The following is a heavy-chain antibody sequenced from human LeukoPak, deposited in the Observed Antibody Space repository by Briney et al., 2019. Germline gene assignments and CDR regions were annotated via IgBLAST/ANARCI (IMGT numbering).Heavy chain of an antibody. CDR2: IYHSGST. CDR3: ARDGVRGYFSSSSCSPLDY. J-gene: IGHJ4*02. D-gene: IGHD2-2*01. CDR1: GYSISSGYY. Sequence: SETLSLTCTVSGYSISSGYYWGWIRQPPGKGLEWIGSIYHSGSTYYNPSLKSRVTISVDTSKNKFSLKLCSVTAADTAVYYCARDGVRGYFSSSSCSPLDYWGQGTLVNVSS. V-gene: IGHV4-38-2*02.